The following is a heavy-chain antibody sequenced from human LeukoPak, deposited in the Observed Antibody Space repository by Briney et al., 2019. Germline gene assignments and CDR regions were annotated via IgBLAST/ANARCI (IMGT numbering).Heavy chain of an antibody. J-gene: IGHJ4*02. CDR1: GGSFSGYY. Sequence: KPLETPSPTCAVFGGSFSGYYWSWIRPPPGKGLEWIGEINHSGSTNYNPSLKSRVTISVETSKNQFSLKLSSVTAADTAVYYCARVVVVAAGHDYWGQGTLVTVSS. CDR2: INHSGST. V-gene: IGHV4-34*01. CDR3: ARVVVVAAGHDY. D-gene: IGHD2-15*01.